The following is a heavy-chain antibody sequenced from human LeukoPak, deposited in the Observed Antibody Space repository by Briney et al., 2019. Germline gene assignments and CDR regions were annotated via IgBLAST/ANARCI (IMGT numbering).Heavy chain of an antibody. CDR1: GFPVSSNY. V-gene: IGHV3-66*02. J-gene: IGHJ6*02. CDR3: ASLRFLEWSPDGMDV. CDR2: IYSGGST. Sequence: GSLSLSCAASGFPVSSNYMSWVRQAPGKGLEWVSVIYSGGSTYYADSVKGRFTISRDNSKNTLYLQMNSLRAEDTAVYYCASLRFLEWSPDGMDVWGQGTTVTASS. D-gene: IGHD3-3*01.